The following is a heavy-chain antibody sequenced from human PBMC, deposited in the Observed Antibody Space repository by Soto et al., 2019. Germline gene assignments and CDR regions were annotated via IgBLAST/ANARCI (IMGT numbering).Heavy chain of an antibody. D-gene: IGHD7-27*01. CDR2: IISSSSVI. CDR3: ARDLSWGSNWYYYLDV. J-gene: IGHJ6*03. Sequence: GGPLRLSWATSGFILSDCAMNWVRQAPGKGLEWVSYIISSSSVIDYADSVKGRFTVSRDNARNSLYLQMNSLRAEDTAVYYCARDLSWGSNWYYYLDVWGKGTTVTVSS. CDR1: GFILSDCA. V-gene: IGHV3-48*01.